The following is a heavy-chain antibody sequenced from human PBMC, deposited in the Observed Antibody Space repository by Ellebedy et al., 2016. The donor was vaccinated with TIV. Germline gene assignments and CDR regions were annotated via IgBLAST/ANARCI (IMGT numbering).Heavy chain of an antibody. CDR2: IFYSGRN. CDR3: ARDSTTSRAFDI. J-gene: IGHJ3*02. D-gene: IGHD4-17*01. CDR1: GGSISSGGYY. V-gene: IGHV4-30-4*08. Sequence: MPSETLSLTCTVSGGSISSGGYYWSWIRQHPGKGLEWIGNIFYSGRNYYNPSLKSRVTISVDTSKNQFSLKLSSVTAADTAVYYCARDSTTSRAFDIWGQGTMVTVSS.